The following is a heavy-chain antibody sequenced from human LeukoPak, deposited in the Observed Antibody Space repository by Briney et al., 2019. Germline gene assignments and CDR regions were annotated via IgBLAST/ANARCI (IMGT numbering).Heavy chain of an antibody. V-gene: IGHV1-18*01. CDR2: ISAYNGNT. CDR3: ARDVRRGGSFDY. CDR1: GYTFSSYG. D-gene: IGHD3-10*01. Sequence: ASVKVSCKASGYTFSSYGISWVRQAPGQGLEWMGWISAYNGNTNYAQKLQGRVTMTTDTSTSTAYMELRSLRSDDTAVYYCARDVRRGGSFDYWGQGTLVTVSS. J-gene: IGHJ4*02.